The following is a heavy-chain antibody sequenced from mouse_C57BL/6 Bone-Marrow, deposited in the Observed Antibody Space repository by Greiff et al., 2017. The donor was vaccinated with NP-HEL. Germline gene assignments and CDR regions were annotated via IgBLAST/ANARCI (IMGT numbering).Heavy chain of an antibody. J-gene: IGHJ1*03. Sequence: EVQGVESGGDLVKPGGSLKLSCAASGFTFSSYGMSWVRQTPDKRLEWVATISSGGSYTYYPASVKGRFTISRDNAKNTLYLQMSSLKSEDTAMYYCARHPIYYYGRLYFDVWGTGTTVTVSS. CDR3: ARHPIYYYGRLYFDV. CDR1: GFTFSSYG. D-gene: IGHD1-1*01. V-gene: IGHV5-6*01. CDR2: ISSGGSYT.